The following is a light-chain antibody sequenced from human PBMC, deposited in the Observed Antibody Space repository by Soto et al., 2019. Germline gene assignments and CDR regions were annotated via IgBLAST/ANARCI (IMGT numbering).Light chain of an antibody. V-gene: IGLV2-14*01. Sequence: QSALTQPASVSGSPGQSITISCTGTSSDVGGYNYVSWYQQHPGKAPKLMIYDVSTRPSGVSNRFSGSKSGNTASLTISGLQAEDEADYYCSSYTSSSTSSVVFGGGTKLTVL. CDR2: DVS. CDR1: SSDVGGYNY. CDR3: SSYTSSSTSSVV. J-gene: IGLJ2*01.